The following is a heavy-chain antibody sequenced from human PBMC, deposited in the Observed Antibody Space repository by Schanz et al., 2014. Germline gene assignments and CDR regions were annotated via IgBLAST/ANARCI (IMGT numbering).Heavy chain of an antibody. Sequence: QLQLQESGPGLVKPSETLSLTCTVSGGSISGSSYHWGWTRQPPGKGPEWIGTISYSGSTYYNPSQKRRDPIPKDPPRTHFPRTLIVVTAADTAIYYCARQERGIWGHNGMDVWGQGTTVTVSS. V-gene: IGHV4-39*01. CDR3: ARQERGIWGHNGMDV. D-gene: IGHD2-15*01. CDR1: GGSISGSSYH. J-gene: IGHJ6*02. CDR2: ISYSGST.